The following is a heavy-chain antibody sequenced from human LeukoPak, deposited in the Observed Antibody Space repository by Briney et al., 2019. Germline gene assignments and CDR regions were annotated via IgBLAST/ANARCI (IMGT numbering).Heavy chain of an antibody. CDR3: AREQYSSSWYESTDYYYGMDV. CDR1: GFTFSSYW. D-gene: IGHD6-13*01. V-gene: IGHV3-7*01. CDR2: IKQDGSEK. J-gene: IGHJ6*02. Sequence: PGGSLRLSCAASGFTFSSYWMSWVRQAPGKGLEWVANIKQDGSEKYYVDSVKGRSTISRDNAENSLYLQMNSLRAEDTAVYYCAREQYSSSWYESTDYYYGMDVWGQGTTVTVSS.